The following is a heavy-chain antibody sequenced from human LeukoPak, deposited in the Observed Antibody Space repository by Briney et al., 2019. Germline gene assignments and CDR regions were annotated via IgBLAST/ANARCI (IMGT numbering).Heavy chain of an antibody. J-gene: IGHJ4*02. CDR1: GYSFTSYW. CDR3: ARNYYDSSGYYYAPGY. V-gene: IGHV5-51*01. Sequence: GESLKISCKGSGYSFTSYWIGWVRQMPGKGLEWLGIIYPGDSDTRYSPSFQGQVTISADKSISTAYLQWSSLKASDTAMYYCARNYYDSSGYYYAPGYWGQGTLVTVSS. CDR2: IYPGDSDT. D-gene: IGHD3-22*01.